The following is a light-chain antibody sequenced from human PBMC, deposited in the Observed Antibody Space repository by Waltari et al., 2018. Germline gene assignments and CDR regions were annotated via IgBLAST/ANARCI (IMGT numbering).Light chain of an antibody. Sequence: DIVMTQSPGSLVVSLGERATINCKSGQDILYNSNNKNYLAWYQHKPGQSPKLLFYWASTRASGVPDRFSGSGSGTDFTLTISRVRAEDVAIYYCQQYYKTPSFGGGTKVE. CDR1: QDILYNSNNKNY. CDR3: QQYYKTPS. CDR2: WAS. V-gene: IGKV4-1*01. J-gene: IGKJ4*01.